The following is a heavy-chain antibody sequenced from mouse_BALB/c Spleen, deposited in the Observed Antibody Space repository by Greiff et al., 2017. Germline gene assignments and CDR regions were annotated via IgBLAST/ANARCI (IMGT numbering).Heavy chain of an antibody. V-gene: IGHV3-2*02. CDR1: GYSITRDYA. D-gene: IGHD1-1*02. CDR2: ISYSGST. CDR3: ARQRRGFAY. J-gene: IGHJ3*01. Sequence: VQLKESGPGLVKPSQSLSLTCTVTGYSITRDYAWNWIRQFPGNKLEWMGYISYSGSTSYNPSLKSRISITRDTSKNQFFLQLNSVTTEDTATYYCARQRRGFAYWGQGTLVTVSA.